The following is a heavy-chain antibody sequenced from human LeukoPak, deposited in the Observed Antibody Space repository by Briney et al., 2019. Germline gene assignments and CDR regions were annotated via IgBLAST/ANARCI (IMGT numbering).Heavy chain of an antibody. J-gene: IGHJ5*02. CDR1: GGSISSYY. D-gene: IGHD6-19*01. CDR3: AREVISGSPWFDP. CDR2: IYYSGST. V-gene: IGHV4-59*01. Sequence: PETLSLTCTVSGGSISSYYWSWIRQPPGKGLEWIGYIYYSGSTNYNPSLKSRVTISVDTSKNQFSLKLSSVTAADTAVYYCAREVISGSPWFDPWGQGTLVTVSS.